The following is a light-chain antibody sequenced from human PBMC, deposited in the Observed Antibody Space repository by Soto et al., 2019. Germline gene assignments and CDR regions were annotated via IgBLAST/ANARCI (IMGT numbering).Light chain of an antibody. CDR2: LDSDGSH. J-gene: IGLJ2*01. V-gene: IGLV4-69*01. Sequence: QPVLTQSPSASASLGASVKLTCTLSSGHSSYAIAWHQQQPEKGPRYLMKLDSDGSHTKGDAIPDRFSGSSSGAERYLTISRLQSEDEADYYCQTWGTGIHVVFGGGTKLPVL. CDR3: QTWGTGIHVV. CDR1: SGHSSYA.